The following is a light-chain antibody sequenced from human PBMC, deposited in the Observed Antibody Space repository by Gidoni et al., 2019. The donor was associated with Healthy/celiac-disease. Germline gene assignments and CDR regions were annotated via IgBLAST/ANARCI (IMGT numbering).Light chain of an antibody. Sequence: QSALTQPASVSGSPGQSITISFTGTSSAVGRYNYVSWYQQHPGKAPKLMIYEVSNRPSGVSNRFSGSKSGNTASLTISGLQAEDEADYYCSSYTSSSTLHYVFGTGTKVTVL. CDR3: SSYTSSSTLHYV. CDR1: SSAVGRYNY. J-gene: IGLJ1*01. V-gene: IGLV2-14*01. CDR2: EVS.